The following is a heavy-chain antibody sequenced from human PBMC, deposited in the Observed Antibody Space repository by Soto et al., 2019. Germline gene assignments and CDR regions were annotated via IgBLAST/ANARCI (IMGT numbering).Heavy chain of an antibody. D-gene: IGHD5-18*01. Sequence: PSETLSVTCTVSGGSISSDGYYWTWIRQHPGKGLEWIGYIYYSGSTYYNPSLKSRITISVDTSKNQFSLELSSVTAADTAVYYCAGGYSYANCLVLRGQGTLVTVSS. V-gene: IGHV4-31*03. J-gene: IGHJ5*02. CDR2: IYYSGST. CDR3: AGGYSYANCLVL. CDR1: GGSISSDGYY.